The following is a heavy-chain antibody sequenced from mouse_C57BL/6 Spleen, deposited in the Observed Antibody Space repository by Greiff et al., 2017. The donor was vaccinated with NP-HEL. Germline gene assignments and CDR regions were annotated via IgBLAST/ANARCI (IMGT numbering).Heavy chain of an antibody. CDR3: ARRRVYYGNFFDY. D-gene: IGHD2-1*01. V-gene: IGHV1-59*01. CDR1: GYTFTSYW. J-gene: IGHJ2*01. Sequence: QVQLQQPGAELVRPGTSVKLSCKASGYTFTSYWMHWVKQRPGQGLEWIGVIDPSDSYTNYNQKFKGKAILTVDTSSSTAYMQLSSLTSEDSAVYYCARRRVYYGNFFDYWGQGTTLTVSS. CDR2: IDPSDSYT.